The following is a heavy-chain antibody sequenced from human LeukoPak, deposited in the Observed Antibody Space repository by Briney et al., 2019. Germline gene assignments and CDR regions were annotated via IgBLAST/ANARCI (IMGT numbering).Heavy chain of an antibody. D-gene: IGHD2-2*01. CDR3: AREGPGDSTSCHC. Sequence: GASLQISCKGSGSIFTSYWIGWVRQLPGKGLEWMGIIYPGDSDTKYSPSFQGQVTISADKSISTAYLQWSSLKASDTAMYYCAREGPGDSTSCHCWGQGTLVTVSS. J-gene: IGHJ4*02. CDR1: GSIFTSYW. CDR2: IYPGDSDT. V-gene: IGHV5-51*01.